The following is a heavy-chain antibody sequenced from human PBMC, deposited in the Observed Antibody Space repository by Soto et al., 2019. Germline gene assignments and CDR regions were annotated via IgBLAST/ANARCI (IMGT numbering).Heavy chain of an antibody. CDR2: ISSSGSTI. J-gene: IGHJ4*02. D-gene: IGHD6-13*01. CDR1: GFTFSDYY. V-gene: IGHV3-11*01. CDR3: ARGRSSSWYFRRMAATAGPDY. Sequence: GGSLRLSCAASGFTFSDYYMSWIRQAPGKGLEWVSYISSSGSTIYYADSVKGRFTISRDNAKNSLYLQMNSLRAEDTAVDYCARGRSSSWYFRRMAATAGPDYWGQGTLVTVSS.